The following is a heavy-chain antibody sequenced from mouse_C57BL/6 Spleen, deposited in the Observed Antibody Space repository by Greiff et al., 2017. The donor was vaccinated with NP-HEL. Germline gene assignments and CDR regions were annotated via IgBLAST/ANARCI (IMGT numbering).Heavy chain of an antibody. J-gene: IGHJ4*01. CDR2: INPNNGGT. CDR1: GYTFNDYY. Sequence: EVQLQQSGPELVKPGASVKISCKASGYTFNDYYMNWVKQSHGKSLEWIGDINPNNGGTSYNQKFKGKATLTVDKSSSKAYMELRSLTSEDSAVYYCARELPSSPRAIDYWGQGTSVTVSS. CDR3: ARELPSSPRAIDY. D-gene: IGHD2-10*02. V-gene: IGHV1-26*01.